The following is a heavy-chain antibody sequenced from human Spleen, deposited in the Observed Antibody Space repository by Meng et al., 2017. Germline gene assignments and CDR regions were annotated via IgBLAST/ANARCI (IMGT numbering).Heavy chain of an antibody. J-gene: IGHJ4*02. CDR3: AKHTPRGTIQLWLDGFYFDY. V-gene: IGHV1-46*01. CDR2: INPSGGST. Sequence: ASVKVSCKASGYTFTSYYMHWVRQAPGQGLEWMGIINPSGGSTSYAQKFQGRVTMTRDTSTSTVYMELSSLRSEDTAVYYCAKHTPRGTIQLWLDGFYFDYWGQGTLVTVSS. CDR1: GYTFTSYY. D-gene: IGHD5-18*01.